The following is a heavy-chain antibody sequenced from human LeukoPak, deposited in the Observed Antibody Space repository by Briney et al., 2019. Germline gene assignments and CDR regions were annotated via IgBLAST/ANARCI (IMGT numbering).Heavy chain of an antibody. J-gene: IGHJ3*02. CDR2: LYYSGST. CDR3: ARDFGSGYGDAFDI. D-gene: IGHD5-12*01. CDR1: GGSISGSNYY. V-gene: IGHV4-39*07. Sequence: SETLSLTCTVSGGSISGSNYYWGWIRQPPGKGLECIGSLYYSGSTYYNPSLKSRVTMSVDTSKNQFSLKLSSVTAADTAVYYCARDFGSGYGDAFDIWGQGTMVTVSS.